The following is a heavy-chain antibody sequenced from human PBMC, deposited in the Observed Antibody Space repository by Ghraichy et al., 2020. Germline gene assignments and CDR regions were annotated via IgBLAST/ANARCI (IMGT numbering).Heavy chain of an antibody. Sequence: GGSLRLSCAASGFTFSNDWMDWVRQAPGKGLVWVSRISGDGTYSDYADSVKGRFNISRDNAKNTLFLQMHSLRAEDTAVYYCARDTSEAGQTFDQWGQGTLVTVSS. J-gene: IGHJ4*02. CDR2: ISGDGTYS. CDR3: ARDTSEAGQTFDQ. V-gene: IGHV3-74*01. CDR1: GFTFSNDW. D-gene: IGHD6-13*01.